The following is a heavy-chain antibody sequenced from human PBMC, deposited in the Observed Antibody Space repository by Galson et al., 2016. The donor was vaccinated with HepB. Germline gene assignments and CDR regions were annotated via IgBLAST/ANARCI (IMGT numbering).Heavy chain of an antibody. D-gene: IGHD2-15*01. V-gene: IGHV3-33*01. J-gene: IGHJ4*02. CDR2: IWYDGSNK. CDR3: ARGLVDSFTLYYFDY. CDR1: GFTFSSYG. Sequence: SLRLSCAASGFTFSSYGMHWVRQAPGKGLEWVAVIWYDGSNKYYADSVKGRFTISRDNSKNTLYLQMNSLRAKDTAVYYCARGLVDSFTLYYFDYWGQGTLVTVSS.